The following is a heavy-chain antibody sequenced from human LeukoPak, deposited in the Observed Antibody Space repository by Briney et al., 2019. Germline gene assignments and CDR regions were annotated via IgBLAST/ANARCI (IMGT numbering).Heavy chain of an antibody. CDR3: ARGHDFWSGPFDY. J-gene: IGHJ4*02. CDR1: GGTFSSYA. CDR2: IIPIFGTA. V-gene: IGHV1-69*05. D-gene: IGHD3-3*01. Sequence: GASVKVSCKASGGTFSSYAISWVRQAPGQGLEWMGGIIPIFGTANYAQKFQGRVTITTDESTSTAYMELSSLRSEDTAVYCCARGHDFWSGPFDYWGQGTLVTVSS.